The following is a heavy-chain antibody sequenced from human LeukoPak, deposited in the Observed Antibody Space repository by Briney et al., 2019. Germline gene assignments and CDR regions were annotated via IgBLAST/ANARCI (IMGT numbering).Heavy chain of an antibody. CDR1: GFTFYNYA. J-gene: IGHJ4*02. CDR2: IGGNGDTS. D-gene: IGHD5-18*01. CDR3: ATRHEYSYPY. V-gene: IGHV3-64*02. Sequence: GGSLRLSCVASGFTFYNYAMHWARQAPGKGLEYVSAIGGNGDTSYYADSVKGRFTISRDNSKNTVYLQLGSLRTEDMAVYYCATRHEYSYPYWGQGTLVTVSS.